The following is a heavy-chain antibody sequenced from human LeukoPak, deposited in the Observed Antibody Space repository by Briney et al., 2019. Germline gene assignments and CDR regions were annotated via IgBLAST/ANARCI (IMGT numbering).Heavy chain of an antibody. Sequence: GGSLRLSCAASGFTFSSYGMHWVRQAPGKGLEWVAVISYDGSNKYYADSVKGRFTISRDNSKNTLYLQINSLRAEDTAVYYCAKELGYSGYDLDYWGQGTLVTVSS. D-gene: IGHD5-12*01. CDR3: AKELGYSGYDLDY. V-gene: IGHV3-30*18. CDR2: ISYDGSNK. CDR1: GFTFSSYG. J-gene: IGHJ4*02.